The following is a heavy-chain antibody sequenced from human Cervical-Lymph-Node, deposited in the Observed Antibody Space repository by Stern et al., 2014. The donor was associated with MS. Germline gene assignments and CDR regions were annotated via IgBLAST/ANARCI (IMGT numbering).Heavy chain of an antibody. V-gene: IGHV3-33*01. J-gene: IGHJ4*02. CDR2: VWFDGTEE. Sequence: MQLVESGGGVVQPGRSLRLSCAASGFTLSSYVMHWVRQAPGKGLEWVAIVWFDGTEEYYADSVKGRFTISRDNSRNTLFLQMSSLRVEDTAVYYCARVPTSSGWSAVGGFDYWGQGTLVTVSS. CDR1: GFTLSSYV. D-gene: IGHD6-19*01. CDR3: ARVPTSSGWSAVGGFDY.